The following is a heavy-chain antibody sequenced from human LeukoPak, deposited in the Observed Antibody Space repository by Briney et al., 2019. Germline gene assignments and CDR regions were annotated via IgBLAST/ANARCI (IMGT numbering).Heavy chain of an antibody. V-gene: IGHV3-49*04. Sequence: GGSLRLSCAASEFTFSSYWVRWVRQAPGKGLEWVGFIRSKAYGGTTEYAASVKGRFTISRDDSKSIAYLQMNSLKTEDTAVYYCTRGASSGSYYDWYFDLWGRGTLVTVSS. CDR3: TRGASSGSYYDWYFDL. CDR2: IRSKAYGGTT. J-gene: IGHJ2*01. CDR1: EFTFSSYW. D-gene: IGHD1-26*01.